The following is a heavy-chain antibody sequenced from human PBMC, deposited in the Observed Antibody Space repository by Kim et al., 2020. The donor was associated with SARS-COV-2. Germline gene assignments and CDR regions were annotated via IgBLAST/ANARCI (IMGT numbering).Heavy chain of an antibody. V-gene: IGHV1-46*01. CDR1: GYTFTSYY. Sequence: ASVKVSCKASGYTFTSYYMHWVRQAPGQGLEWMGIINPSGGSTSYAQKFQGRVTMTRDTSTSTVYMELSSLRSEDTAVYYCARGDVRVRGVTPLGGMDVWGQGTTVTVSS. J-gene: IGHJ6*02. D-gene: IGHD3-10*01. CDR2: INPSGGST. CDR3: ARGDVRVRGVTPLGGMDV.